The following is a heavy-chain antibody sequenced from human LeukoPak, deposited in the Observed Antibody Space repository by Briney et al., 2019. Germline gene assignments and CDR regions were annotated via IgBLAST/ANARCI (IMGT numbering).Heavy chain of an antibody. CDR3: ARGAGTFDY. J-gene: IGHJ4*02. CDR1: GFTLSNNY. V-gene: IGHV3-66*01. D-gene: IGHD6-19*01. CDR2: IYSGGST. Sequence: GGSLSLSCVASGFTLSNNYMNWVRHATGKGLEWVSVIYSGGSTYYADSVKGRFTISRDNSKNTLYLQMNSLRAEDTAVYYCARGAGTFDYWGQGTLVTVSS.